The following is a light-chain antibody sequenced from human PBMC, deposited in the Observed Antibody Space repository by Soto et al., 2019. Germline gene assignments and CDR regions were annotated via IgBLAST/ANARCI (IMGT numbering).Light chain of an antibody. CDR2: DVS. J-gene: IGLJ2*01. Sequence: QSALTQPASVSGSPGQSITISCTGTSSDVGGFNYVSWYQQHPSKAPKLMIYDVSNRPSGVSNRFSGSKSGNTASLTISGLQAEDEADYHCSSYTSSSTVVVFGGGTQLTVL. V-gene: IGLV2-14*01. CDR3: SSYTSSSTVVV. CDR1: SSDVGGFNY.